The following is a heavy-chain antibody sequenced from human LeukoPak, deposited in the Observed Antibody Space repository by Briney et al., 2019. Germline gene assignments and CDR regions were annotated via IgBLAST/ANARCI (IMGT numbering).Heavy chain of an antibody. V-gene: IGHV3-53*01. Sequence: GGSLRLSCAASGFTVSSNYMGWVRQAPGKGLEWLSVIYSVGSTDHADSVKGRFTISRDNSKNTLYLQMNSLRAEDTAVYYCARVAYDSSGYYPDAFDIWGQGTMVTVSS. CDR2: IYSVGST. D-gene: IGHD3-22*01. CDR3: ARVAYDSSGYYPDAFDI. CDR1: GFTVSSNY. J-gene: IGHJ3*02.